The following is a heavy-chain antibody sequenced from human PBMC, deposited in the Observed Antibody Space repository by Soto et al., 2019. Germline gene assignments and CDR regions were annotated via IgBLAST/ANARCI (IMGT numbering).Heavy chain of an antibody. J-gene: IGHJ5*02. CDR1: GFTFSGYG. V-gene: IGHV3-30*18. CDR2: ISYDGSNK. CDR3: AKPNSNSWLNWFDP. D-gene: IGHD6-13*01. Sequence: GGSLRLPCAASGFTFSGYGMHWVRQAPGKGLEWVAVISYDGSNKYYADSVKGRFTISRDNSKNTLYLQMNSLRAEDTAVYYCAKPNSNSWLNWFDPWGQGTLVTVSS.